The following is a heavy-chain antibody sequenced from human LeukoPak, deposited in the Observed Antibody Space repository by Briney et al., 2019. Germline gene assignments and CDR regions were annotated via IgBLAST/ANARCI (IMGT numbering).Heavy chain of an antibody. CDR2: IYTSGST. CDR1: GGSISSYY. Sequence: SETLSLTCTVSGGSISSYYWRWIRQPAGKGLEWIGRIYTSGSTNYNPSLKSRVTISVDTSKNQFSLKLSSVTAADTAVYYCARVIRDGSGSYYNNWGQGTLVTVSS. V-gene: IGHV4-4*07. D-gene: IGHD3-10*01. CDR3: ARVIRDGSGSYYNN. J-gene: IGHJ4*02.